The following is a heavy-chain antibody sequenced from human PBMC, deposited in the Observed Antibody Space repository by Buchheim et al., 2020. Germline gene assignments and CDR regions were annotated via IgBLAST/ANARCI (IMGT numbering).Heavy chain of an antibody. CDR3: ARPLYGDDWYFDV. Sequence: EVQLEESGGGLVKPGGSLRLSCAASGFTFSSYTMNWVRQAPGKGLEWVSSISSSSIYISYADSVKGRFPFSRDNAKNQLSLQMNSLRAEDTAVYYCARPLYGDDWYFDVWGRGTL. J-gene: IGHJ2*01. CDR2: ISSSSIYI. D-gene: IGHD4-17*01. CDR1: GFTFSSYT. V-gene: IGHV3-21*01.